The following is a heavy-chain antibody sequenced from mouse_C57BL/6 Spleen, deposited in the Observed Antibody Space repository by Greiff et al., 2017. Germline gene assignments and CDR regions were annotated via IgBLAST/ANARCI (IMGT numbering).Heavy chain of an antibody. CDR3: GSSGPYAMDY. D-gene: IGHD3-2*02. J-gene: IGHJ4*01. Sequence: VQLKQPGAELVKPGASVKLSCTASGFNFTDYYMHWVKQRTEQGLEWIGRIDPEDGETNYAPKFQGKATITADTSSSTAYLQLSSLTSEDTAVYYSGSSGPYAMDYWGQGTSVTVSS. V-gene: IGHV14-2*01. CDR2: IDPEDGET. CDR1: GFNFTDYY.